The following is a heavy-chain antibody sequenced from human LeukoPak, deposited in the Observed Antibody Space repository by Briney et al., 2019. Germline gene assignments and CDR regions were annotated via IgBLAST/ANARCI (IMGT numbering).Heavy chain of an antibody. J-gene: IGHJ4*02. CDR3: ARDKLGLGELSLTDE. Sequence: ASVKVSCKASGYTLTGHSMHWVRQAPGQGLEWMGWMNPNSGGTKYTRKFQGRVTMTRDTSISTAYMELSRLTSDDTAMYYCARDKLGLGELSLTDEWGQGTQVTVSP. CDR1: GYTLTGHS. V-gene: IGHV1-2*02. D-gene: IGHD3-16*02. CDR2: MNPNSGGT.